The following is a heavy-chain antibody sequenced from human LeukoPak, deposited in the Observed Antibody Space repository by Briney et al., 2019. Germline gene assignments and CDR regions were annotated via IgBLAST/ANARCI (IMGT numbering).Heavy chain of an antibody. D-gene: IGHD3-22*01. J-gene: IGHJ5*02. CDR3: ARDLYYDSSGYASFDP. Sequence: GGSLRLSCAASGFXFSSYSINWVRQAPGKGLEWVSSISSSSSYIYYADSVKGRFTISRVNAKNSLYLQMNSLRAEDTAVYYCARDLYYDSSGYASFDPWGQGTLVTVSS. CDR1: GFXFSSYS. CDR2: ISSSSSYI. V-gene: IGHV3-21*01.